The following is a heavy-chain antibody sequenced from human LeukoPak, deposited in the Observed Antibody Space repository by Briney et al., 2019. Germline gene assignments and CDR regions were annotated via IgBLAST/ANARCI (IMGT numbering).Heavy chain of an antibody. CDR3: ARVQQWLVRGGFDY. CDR2: ISSSSSTI. D-gene: IGHD6-19*01. V-gene: IGHV3-48*01. Sequence: GGSLRLSCAASGFTFSSYSMNWVRQAPGKGLEWVSYISSSSSTIYYADSVKGRFTISRDNAKNSLYLQMNSLRAEDTAVYYCARVQQWLVRGGFDYWGQGTLVTVSS. J-gene: IGHJ4*02. CDR1: GFTFSSYS.